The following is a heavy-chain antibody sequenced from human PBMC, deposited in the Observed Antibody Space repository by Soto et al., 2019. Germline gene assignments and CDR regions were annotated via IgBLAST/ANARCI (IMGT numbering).Heavy chain of an antibody. CDR3: AKASGESYPGSRVFEY. D-gene: IGHD3-10*01. V-gene: IGHV3-23*01. Sequence: VGSLRLSCAASGFTFSSYAMSWVRQAPGKGLEWVSIITDTGGDTLDADSVKGRFTISRDNSKNTLYLQMNSLRVEDAAIYYCAKASGESYPGSRVFEYWGQGTRVTVSS. CDR2: ITDTGGDT. CDR1: GFTFSSYA. J-gene: IGHJ4*02.